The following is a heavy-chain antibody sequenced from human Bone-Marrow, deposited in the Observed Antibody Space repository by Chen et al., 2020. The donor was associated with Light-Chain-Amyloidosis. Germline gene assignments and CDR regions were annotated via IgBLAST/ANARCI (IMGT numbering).Heavy chain of an antibody. CDR1: GSSISGSRNF. D-gene: IGHD2-2*01. CDR2: TFHGGST. Sequence: QLHLQESGPGLVKPPETLSLTCTVSGSSISGSRNFWGWVRQAPGKGLEWIANTFHGGSTYYNPSLKSRVTISLDTFKNQFSLSRASVTAADTAIYYGVRHGVPSAPYYYYMDIWGEGTTVTVS. V-gene: IGHV4-39*01. CDR3: VRHGVPSAPYYYYMDI. J-gene: IGHJ6*03.